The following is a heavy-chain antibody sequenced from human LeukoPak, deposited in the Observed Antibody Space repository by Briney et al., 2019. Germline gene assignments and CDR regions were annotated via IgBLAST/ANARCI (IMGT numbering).Heavy chain of an antibody. D-gene: IGHD2-15*01. V-gene: IGHV4-59*01. J-gene: IGHJ4*02. Sequence: NSSETLSLTCTVSGGSISSYYWSWIRQPPGKGLEWIGYIYYSGSTNYNPSLKSRVTISVDTSKNQFSLKLSSVTAADTAVYYCARGGGSLLHYWGQGTLVTVSS. CDR1: GGSISSYY. CDR2: IYYSGST. CDR3: ARGGGSLLHY.